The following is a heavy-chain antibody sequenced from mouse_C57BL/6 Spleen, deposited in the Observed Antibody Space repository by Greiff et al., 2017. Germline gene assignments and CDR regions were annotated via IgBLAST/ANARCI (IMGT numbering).Heavy chain of an antibody. Sequence: EVMLVESGGGLVKPGGSLKLSCAASGFTFSSYAMSWVRQTPEKRLEWVATISDGGSYTYYPDNVKGRFTISRDNAKNNLYLQMSHLKSEDTAMYYCARDDGYYVGDYWGQGTSVTVSS. D-gene: IGHD2-3*01. V-gene: IGHV5-4*03. J-gene: IGHJ4*01. CDR2: ISDGGSYT. CDR3: ARDDGYYVGDY. CDR1: GFTFSSYA.